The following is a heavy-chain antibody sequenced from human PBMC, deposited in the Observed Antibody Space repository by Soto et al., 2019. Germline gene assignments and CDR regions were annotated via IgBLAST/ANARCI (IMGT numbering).Heavy chain of an antibody. CDR1: GITFSSNS. Sequence: GGSLRLSCAASGITFSSNSMSWVRQAPGKGLEWVSSISSSSSYIYYADSVKGRFTISRDNAKNSLYLQMNSLRAEDTAVYFCARGLYFGGVTHDAFDIWGQGTMVTVSS. J-gene: IGHJ3*02. CDR2: ISSSSSYI. V-gene: IGHV3-21*01. CDR3: ARGLYFGGVTHDAFDI. D-gene: IGHD3-3*01.